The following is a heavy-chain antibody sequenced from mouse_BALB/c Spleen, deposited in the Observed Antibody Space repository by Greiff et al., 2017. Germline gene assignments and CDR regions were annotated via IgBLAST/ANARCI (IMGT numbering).Heavy chain of an antibody. CDR3: ARGGYYYGSSFYAMDY. D-gene: IGHD1-1*01. CDR2: ILPGSGST. Sequence: VKLQESGAELMKPGASGKISCKPTGYTFGSYWKGGVKQRPGHGLEWIGEILPGSGSTNYNEKFKGKATFTADTSSNTAYMQLSSLTSEDSAVYYCARGGYYYGSSFYAMDYWGQGTSVTVSS. CDR1: GYTFGSYW. V-gene: IGHV1-9*01. J-gene: IGHJ4*01.